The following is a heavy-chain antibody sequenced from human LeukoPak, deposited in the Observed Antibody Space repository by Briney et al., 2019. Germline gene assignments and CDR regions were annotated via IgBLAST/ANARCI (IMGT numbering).Heavy chain of an antibody. J-gene: IGHJ5*02. Sequence: SETLSLTCAVYGGSFSGYYWSWIRQPTGKGLEWIGCICNSGGTNYNPSLKSRVTISVDTSKNQFSLNLSSVTAADTAVYYCAKTGRPNNSGWYRWFDPWGQGTLVTVSS. D-gene: IGHD6-19*01. V-gene: IGHV4-34*11. CDR1: GGSFSGYY. CDR2: ICNSGGT. CDR3: AKTGRPNNSGWYRWFDP.